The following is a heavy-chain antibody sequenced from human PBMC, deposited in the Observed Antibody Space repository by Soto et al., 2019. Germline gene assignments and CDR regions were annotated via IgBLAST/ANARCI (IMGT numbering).Heavy chain of an antibody. V-gene: IGHV4-34*01. J-gene: IGHJ4*02. CDR2: INHSGST. CDR1: GGSFSGYY. Sequence: SETLSLTCAVYGGSFSGYYWSWIRQPPGKGLEWIGEINHSGSTNYNPSLKSRVTISVDTSKNQFSLKLSSVTAADTAVYYCARGRAYYDFWSGYFDYWGQGTLVTVSS. D-gene: IGHD3-3*01. CDR3: ARGRAYYDFWSGYFDY.